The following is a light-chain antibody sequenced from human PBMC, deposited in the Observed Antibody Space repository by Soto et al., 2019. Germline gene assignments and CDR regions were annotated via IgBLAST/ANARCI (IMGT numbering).Light chain of an antibody. V-gene: IGKV3D-20*01. CDR3: QQYGSSIT. Sequence: EIVLTQSPGTLSLTPEERATLSCGASQSVSSSYLAWYQQKPGLAPRLLIYDASSRATGIPDRFSGSGSGTDFTLTISRLEPEDFAVYYCQQYGSSITFGQGTRLEIK. J-gene: IGKJ5*01. CDR2: DAS. CDR1: QSVSSSY.